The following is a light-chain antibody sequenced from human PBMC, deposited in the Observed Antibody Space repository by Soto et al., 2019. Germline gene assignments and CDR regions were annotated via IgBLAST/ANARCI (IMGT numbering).Light chain of an antibody. J-gene: IGKJ1*01. Sequence: DIQMTQSPSTLSAYIGDRVTITCRASQNIGNNLAWYQQIPRKAPKLLIYRASTLESGVPSRFSGSGSGTEFTLTISGLVPADFATYYCQQYNSYQATFGQGTKVELK. V-gene: IGKV1-5*03. CDR3: QQYNSYQAT. CDR2: RAS. CDR1: QNIGNN.